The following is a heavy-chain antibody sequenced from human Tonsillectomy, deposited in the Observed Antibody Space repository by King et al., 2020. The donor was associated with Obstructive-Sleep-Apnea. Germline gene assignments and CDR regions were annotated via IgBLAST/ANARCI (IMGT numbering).Heavy chain of an antibody. V-gene: IGHV3-7*01. CDR3: ARARGIAVWD. J-gene: IGHJ4*02. CDR2: IKQDGGVK. CDR1: GFTFISYC. Sequence: VQLVESGGGLVQPGGSLRLSCAASGFTFISYCMSWVRQAPGKGLEWVANIKQDGGVKYYVDSVKGRFTISRDNAKNSLYLQMNSLRAEDTAVDYCARARGIAVWDWGQGTLVTVSS. D-gene: IGHD6-19*01.